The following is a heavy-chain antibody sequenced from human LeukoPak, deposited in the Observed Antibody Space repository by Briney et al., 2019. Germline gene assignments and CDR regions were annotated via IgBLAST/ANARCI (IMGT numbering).Heavy chain of an antibody. CDR1: GFTFNQYN. CDR3: AKIIVRGVIIVRWGAFDI. J-gene: IGHJ3*02. CDR2: ISTSSNTI. V-gene: IGHV3-48*01. D-gene: IGHD3-10*01. Sequence: TGRSLRLSCAACGFTFNQYNMLWVRRPSARGWVYGSYISTSSNTIFYAEFVKGRFTISRDNSKNTLSLQMNSLRGEDTAVYYCAKIIVRGVIIVRWGAFDIWGQGTMVTVSS.